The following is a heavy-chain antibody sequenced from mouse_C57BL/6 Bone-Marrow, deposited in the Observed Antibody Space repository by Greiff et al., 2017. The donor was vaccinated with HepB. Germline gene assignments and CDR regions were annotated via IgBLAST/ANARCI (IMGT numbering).Heavy chain of an antibody. Sequence: VKLQESGAELARPGASVKLSCKASGYTFTSYGISWVKQRTGQGLEWIGEIYPRSGNTYYNEKFKGKATLTADKSSSTAYMELRSLTSEDSAVYFCARSHYGSSYDAMDYWGQGTSVTVSS. V-gene: IGHV1-81*01. CDR1: GYTFTSYG. CDR2: IYPRSGNT. J-gene: IGHJ4*01. D-gene: IGHD1-1*01. CDR3: ARSHYGSSYDAMDY.